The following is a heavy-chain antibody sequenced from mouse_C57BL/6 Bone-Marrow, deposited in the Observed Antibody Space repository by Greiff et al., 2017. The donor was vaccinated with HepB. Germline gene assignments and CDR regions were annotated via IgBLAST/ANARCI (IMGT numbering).Heavy chain of an antibody. V-gene: IGHV5-16*01. Sequence: EVKLEESEGGLVQPGRSMKLSCTASGFTFSDYYMAWVRQVPEKGLEWVANINYDGSSTYYLDSLKSRFIISRDNAKNILYLQMSSLKSEDTATYYCAREELPYWYFDVWGTGTTVTVSS. CDR2: INYDGSST. D-gene: IGHD5-5*01. CDR3: AREELPYWYFDV. CDR1: GFTFSDYY. J-gene: IGHJ1*03.